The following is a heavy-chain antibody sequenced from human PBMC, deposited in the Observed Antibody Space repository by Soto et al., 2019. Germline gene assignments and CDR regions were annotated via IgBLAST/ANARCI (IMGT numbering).Heavy chain of an antibody. J-gene: IGHJ5*02. CDR1: CGSISSGGYY. CDR3: ARLTVVTPGWFDP. Sequence: KPSDTLSLTCTVSCGSISSGGYYWSWIRQHPGKGLEWIGYIYYSGSTYYNPSLKSRVTISVDTSKNQFSLKLSSVTAADTAVYYCARLTVVTPGWFDPWGQGTLVTVSS. V-gene: IGHV4-31*03. D-gene: IGHD2-21*02. CDR2: IYYSGST.